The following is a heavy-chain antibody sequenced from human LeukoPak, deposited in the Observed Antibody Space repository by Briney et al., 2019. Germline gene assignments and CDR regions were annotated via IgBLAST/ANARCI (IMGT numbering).Heavy chain of an antibody. V-gene: IGHV3-7*01. CDR1: GFTFSSYW. J-gene: IGHJ6*03. Sequence: QPGGSLRLSCAASGFTFSSYWMSWVRQAPGKGLEWVANIKQDGSEKYYVDSVKGRFTISRDNAKNSLYLQMNSLRAEDTAVYYCARGYYYDSSGYYYYYYMDVWGKGTTVTVSS. CDR3: ARGYYYDSSGYYYYYYMDV. CDR2: IKQDGSEK. D-gene: IGHD3-22*01.